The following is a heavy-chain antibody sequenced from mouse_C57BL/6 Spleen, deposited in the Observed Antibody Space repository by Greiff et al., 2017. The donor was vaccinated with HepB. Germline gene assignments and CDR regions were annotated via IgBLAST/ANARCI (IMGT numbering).Heavy chain of an antibody. Sequence: EVQLQQSGPVLVKPGASVKMSCKASGYTFTDYYMNWVKQSHGKSLEWIGVINPYNGGTSYNQKFKGKATLTVDKSSSTAYMELNSLTSEDSAVYYCARFNGYDYAMDYWGQRTSVTVSS. D-gene: IGHD2-2*01. J-gene: IGHJ4*01. CDR1: GYTFTDYY. CDR2: INPYNGGT. CDR3: ARFNGYDYAMDY. V-gene: IGHV1-19*01.